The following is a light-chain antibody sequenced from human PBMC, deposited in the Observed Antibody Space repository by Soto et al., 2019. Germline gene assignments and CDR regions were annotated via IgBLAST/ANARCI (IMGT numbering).Light chain of an antibody. J-gene: IGLJ2*01. CDR3: QTWDNNIKI. V-gene: IGLV3-1*01. Sequence: SYELTQTPSVSVSPGQTASITCSGDKVGDKYVCWYQQKAGQSPIPVIYQNNQRPSGIPERFFGSNSGNTATLTISGTQAMDEADYYCQTWDNNIKIFGGRTKLTVL. CDR1: KVGDKY. CDR2: QNN.